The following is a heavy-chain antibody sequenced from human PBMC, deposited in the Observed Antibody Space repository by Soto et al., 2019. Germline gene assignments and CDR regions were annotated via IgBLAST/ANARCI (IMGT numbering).Heavy chain of an antibody. CDR3: ARESFDYGEASGNFDY. J-gene: IGHJ4*02. V-gene: IGHV3-33*01. CDR1: GFTFSSYG. D-gene: IGHD4-17*01. CDR2: IWYDGSNK. Sequence: GGSLRLSCAASGFTFSSYGMHWVRQAPGKGLEWVAVIWYDGSNKYYADSVKGRFTISRDNSKNTLYLQMNSLRAEDTAVYYCARESFDYGEASGNFDYWGQGALVTVSS.